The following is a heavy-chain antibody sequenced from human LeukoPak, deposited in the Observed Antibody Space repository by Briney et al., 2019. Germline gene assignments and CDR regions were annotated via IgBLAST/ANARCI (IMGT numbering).Heavy chain of an antibody. D-gene: IGHD6-13*01. V-gene: IGHV1-2*02. CDR1: GYTLTGYY. J-gene: IGHJ5*02. CDR2: INPNRGGT. CDR3: ARDKGGQQLNWFDP. Sequence: ASVKVPCKASGYTLTGYYMHWVRQAPGQGLEWRGWINPNRGGTNYAQKFQGRVTMTRDTSNSTAYMELNRQRSDDTAVYYCARDKGGQQLNWFDPWGQGTLVTVSS.